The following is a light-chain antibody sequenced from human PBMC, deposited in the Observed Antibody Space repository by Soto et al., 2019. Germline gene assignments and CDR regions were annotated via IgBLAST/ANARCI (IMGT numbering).Light chain of an antibody. Sequence: DIQMTQSPSSLSASVGDRVTITCRASKSSSSYLNWYQQKPGKAAKLLIYAASSLQSGVPSRFSGSGSGTDFTLTISSLQPEDFATYYCQQSYSTPITFGQGTRLEIK. V-gene: IGKV1-39*01. CDR2: AAS. CDR1: KSSSSY. CDR3: QQSYSTPIT. J-gene: IGKJ5*01.